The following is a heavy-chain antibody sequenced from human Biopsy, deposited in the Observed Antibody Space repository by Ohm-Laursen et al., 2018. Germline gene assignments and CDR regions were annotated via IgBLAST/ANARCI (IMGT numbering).Heavy chain of an antibody. V-gene: IGHV1-2*02. J-gene: IGHJ4*02. CDR3: ALQSVAQMKNFDY. Sequence: ASVKVSCKASGYTFTGYYLHWVRQAPGQGLEWMGWINPNSGDTNYAQKFQGNITMTKNTSMSTAYMEMSRLRSDDTAVYYCALQSVAQMKNFDYWGQGTLVTVSS. CDR2: INPNSGDT. CDR1: GYTFTGYY. D-gene: IGHD6-19*01.